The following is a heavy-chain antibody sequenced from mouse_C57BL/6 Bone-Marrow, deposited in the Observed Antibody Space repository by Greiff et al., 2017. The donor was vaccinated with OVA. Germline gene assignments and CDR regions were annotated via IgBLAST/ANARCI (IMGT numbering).Heavy chain of an antibody. V-gene: IGHV1-82*01. Sequence: QVQLQQSGPELVKPGASVKISCKASGYAFSSSWMNWVKQRPGKGLEWIGRIYPGDGDTKYNGKFKGKATLTADKSSSTAYMKLRSLTSEDSAVYFCARSITTVVAKGAMDYWGQGTSVTVSS. D-gene: IGHD1-1*01. J-gene: IGHJ4*01. CDR1: GYAFSSSW. CDR2: IYPGDGDT. CDR3: ARSITTVVAKGAMDY.